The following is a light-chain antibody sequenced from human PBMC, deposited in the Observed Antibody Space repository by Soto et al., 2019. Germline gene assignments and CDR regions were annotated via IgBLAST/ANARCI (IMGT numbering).Light chain of an antibody. CDR1: RGISDG. CDR2: AAS. CDR3: QQTNNLPIT. V-gene: IGKV1-12*01. Sequence: DIPMTQSPSSVSASVGDRVSITCRASRGISDGLAWYQQKPGKAPKLLIYAASSLHIGVPSRFSGSGSETDFTLTISSLQPEDFATYYCQQTNNLPITFGPGTKVDIK. J-gene: IGKJ3*01.